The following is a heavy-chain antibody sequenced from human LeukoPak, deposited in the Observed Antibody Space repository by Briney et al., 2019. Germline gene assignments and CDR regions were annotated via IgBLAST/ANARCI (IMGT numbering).Heavy chain of an antibody. D-gene: IGHD2-15*01. V-gene: IGHV1-18*01. J-gene: IGHJ4*02. CDR1: GYTFTSYG. Sequence: ASVKVSCKASGYTFTSYGISWVRQAPGQGLEWMGWISAYNGNTNYAQKLQGRVTMTTDTSTSTVYMELRSLRSDDTAVYYCARDWAGRYCSGGSCYPLSDYWGQGTLVTVSS. CDR2: ISAYNGNT. CDR3: ARDWAGRYCSGGSCYPLSDY.